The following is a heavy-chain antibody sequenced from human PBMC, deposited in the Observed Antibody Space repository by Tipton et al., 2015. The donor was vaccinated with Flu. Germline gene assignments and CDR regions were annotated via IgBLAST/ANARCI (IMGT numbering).Heavy chain of an antibody. CDR1: GGTFSSYA. D-gene: IGHD3-22*01. V-gene: IGHV1-69*01. Sequence: QLVQSGAEVKKPGSSVKVSCKASGGTFSSYAISWVRQAPGQGLEWMGGIIPIFGTANYAQKFQGRVTITADESTSTAYMELSSLRSEDTAVYYCAREREEGYDSSGYYHYFDYWGQGTLVTVSS. CDR3: AREREEGYDSSGYYHYFDY. CDR2: IIPIFGTA. J-gene: IGHJ4*02.